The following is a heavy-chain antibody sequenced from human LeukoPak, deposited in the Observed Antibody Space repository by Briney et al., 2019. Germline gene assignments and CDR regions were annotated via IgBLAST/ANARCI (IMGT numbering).Heavy chain of an antibody. Sequence: SETLSLTCTVSGGSIGSGYYWAWIRQPPGKGLEWIGSIHYGGTTHYNPSLQSRVTISAGTSKNQFALDLRSVTAADTAVYYCTRDIGDFVSDFWGQGTLVTVSS. CDR2: IHYGGTT. J-gene: IGHJ4*02. V-gene: IGHV4-39*02. CDR1: GGSIGSGYY. CDR3: TRDIGDFVSDF. D-gene: IGHD2-21*02.